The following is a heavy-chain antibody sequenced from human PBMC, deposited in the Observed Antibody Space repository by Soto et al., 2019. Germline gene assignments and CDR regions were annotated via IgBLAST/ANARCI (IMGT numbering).Heavy chain of an antibody. Sequence: SETLSLARSLYSGTVSGYYWSWIRQPPGKGLEWIGEISPSGTTNYSPSLKSRVSISVDTSKNQFSLNLTSLTAADTAVYYCARAPKVSGSAQTRPDFWGQGSLVTVSS. D-gene: IGHD6-6*01. CDR2: ISPSGTT. J-gene: IGHJ4*02. CDR3: ARAPKVSGSAQTRPDF. CDR1: SGTVSGYY. V-gene: IGHV4-34*01.